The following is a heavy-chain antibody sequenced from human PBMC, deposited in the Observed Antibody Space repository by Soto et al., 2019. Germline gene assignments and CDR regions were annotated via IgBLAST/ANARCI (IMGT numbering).Heavy chain of an antibody. J-gene: IGHJ4*02. CDR1: VFSFKDYY. D-gene: IGHD3-16*01. CDR2: ITSSGGNA. CDR3: ARYMYTNYVNYCEL. Sequence: GGSLRFSCAASVFSFKDYYMTWMRQTPDKGLEWISTITSSGGNAYYAASVKGRVTISRENAHNSLYMQMSGLRAEDTALYYCARYMYTNYVNYCELWGQGT. V-gene: IGHV3-11*01.